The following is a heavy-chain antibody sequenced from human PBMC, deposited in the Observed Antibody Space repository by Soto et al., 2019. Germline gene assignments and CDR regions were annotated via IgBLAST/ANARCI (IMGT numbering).Heavy chain of an antibody. Sequence: SETLSRKCIDSGGSSSSYYWSWIRQPPGKGLEWIGHIYYSGSTNYNPSLKSRVTISVDTSKNQFSLKLSSVTAADTAVYYCARGRSTGYSSSWYYFDYWGQGTLVTVSS. CDR1: GGSSSSYY. J-gene: IGHJ4*02. V-gene: IGHV4-59*01. D-gene: IGHD6-13*01. CDR3: ARGRSTGYSSSWYYFDY. CDR2: IYYSGST.